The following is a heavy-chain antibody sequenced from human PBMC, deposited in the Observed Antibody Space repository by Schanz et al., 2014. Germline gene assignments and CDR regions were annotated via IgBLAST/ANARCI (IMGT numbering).Heavy chain of an antibody. CDR2: ISTSNGNT. V-gene: IGHV1-18*01. D-gene: IGHD4-17*01. Sequence: QVQVVQSGAEVKKPGASVKVSCKASGYTFTDYGVIWVRQAPGQGLEWMGWISTSNGNTNYIQKLQGRVTMTTDTSTSTAYMELRSLRSDDTAVYFCARGRHDYGDPQTFDYWGQGTLVNVSS. CDR3: ARGRHDYGDPQTFDY. CDR1: GYTFTDYG. J-gene: IGHJ4*02.